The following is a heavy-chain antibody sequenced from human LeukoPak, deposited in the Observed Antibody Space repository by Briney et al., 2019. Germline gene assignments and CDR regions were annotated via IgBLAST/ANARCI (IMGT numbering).Heavy chain of an antibody. Sequence: PGGSLRLPCAASGFTFSSYAMHWVRQAPGKGLEWVAVISYDGSNKYYADSVKGRFTISRDNSKNTLYLQMNSLRAEDTAVYYCARAPRTAANFDYWGQGTLVTVSS. D-gene: IGHD6-13*01. CDR3: ARAPRTAANFDY. J-gene: IGHJ4*02. CDR2: ISYDGSNK. CDR1: GFTFSSYA. V-gene: IGHV3-30-3*01.